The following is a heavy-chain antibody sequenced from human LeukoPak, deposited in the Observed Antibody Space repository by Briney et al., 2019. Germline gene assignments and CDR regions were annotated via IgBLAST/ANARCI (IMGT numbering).Heavy chain of an antibody. J-gene: IGHJ4*02. CDR3: ARDLYYDSSGNFDY. D-gene: IGHD3-22*01. V-gene: IGHV3-7*04. CDR1: GFTFSSYW. CDR2: IKQDGSEK. Sequence: GGSLRLSCAASGFTFSSYWMSWVRQAPGKGLEWVANIKQDGSEKYYVDSVKGRFTISRDNAKNSLYLQMNSLRAEGTAVYYCARDLYYDSSGNFDYWGQGTLVTVSS.